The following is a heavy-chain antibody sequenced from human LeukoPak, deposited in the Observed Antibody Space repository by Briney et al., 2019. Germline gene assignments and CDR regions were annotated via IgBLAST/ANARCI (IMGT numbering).Heavy chain of an antibody. J-gene: IGHJ4*02. CDR2: INHSGST. CDR1: GGSFSGYY. Sequence: PSETLSLTCAVYGGSFSGYYWSWLRQPPGKGLEWIGEINHSGSTNYNPSLKSRVTISVDTSKNQFSLKLSSVTAADTAVYYCARGLLRPRYGSGSTNFDYWGQGTLVTVSS. V-gene: IGHV4-34*01. D-gene: IGHD3-10*01. CDR3: ARGLLRPRYGSGSTNFDY.